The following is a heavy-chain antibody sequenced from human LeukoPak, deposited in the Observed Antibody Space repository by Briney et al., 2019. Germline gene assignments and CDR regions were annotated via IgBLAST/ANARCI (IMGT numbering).Heavy chain of an antibody. Sequence: SETLSLTCAVYGGSFSGYYWSWIRQPPGKGLEWIGEINHSGSTNYNPSLKSRVTISVDTSKNQFSLKLSSVTAADTAVYYCARAGGSRRIAAARKYNWFDPWGQGTLVTVSS. CDR2: INHSGST. V-gene: IGHV4-34*01. D-gene: IGHD6-13*01. CDR3: ARAGGSRRIAAARKYNWFDP. J-gene: IGHJ5*02. CDR1: GGSFSGYY.